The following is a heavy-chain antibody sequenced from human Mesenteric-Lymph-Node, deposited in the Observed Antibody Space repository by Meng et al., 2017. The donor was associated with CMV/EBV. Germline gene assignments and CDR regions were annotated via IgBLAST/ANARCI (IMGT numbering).Heavy chain of an antibody. D-gene: IGHD4-23*01. CDR3: ARLKDYGGNLGLDY. Sequence: GESLKISCAASGFTVSSSYMSWVRQAPGKGLEWVSVIYSGGSTYYADSVKGRFTISRDHSKNTLYLQVNSLRAEDTAVYYCARLKDYGGNLGLDYWGQGTLVTVSS. CDR1: GFTVSSSY. V-gene: IGHV3-53*01. J-gene: IGHJ4*02. CDR2: IYSGGST.